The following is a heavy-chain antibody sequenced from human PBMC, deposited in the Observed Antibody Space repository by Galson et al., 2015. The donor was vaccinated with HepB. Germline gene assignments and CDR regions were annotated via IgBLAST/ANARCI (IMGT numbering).Heavy chain of an antibody. Sequence: SVKVSCKASGYTFTSYGISWVRQAPGQGLEWMGWISAYNGNTNYAQKLQGRVTMTTDTSTSTAYMELRSLRSDDTAVYYCARFLPYDSSGYYYDPPDYWGQGTLVTVSS. CDR3: ARFLPYDSSGYYYDPPDY. V-gene: IGHV1-18*04. J-gene: IGHJ4*02. CDR1: GYTFTSYG. D-gene: IGHD3-22*01. CDR2: ISAYNGNT.